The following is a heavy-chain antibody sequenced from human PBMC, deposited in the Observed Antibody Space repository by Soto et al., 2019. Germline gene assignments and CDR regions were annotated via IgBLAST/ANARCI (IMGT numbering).Heavy chain of an antibody. CDR1: GFTFSSYW. CDR3: ARGGGSDIVVVVAATHDYYYGMDV. CDR2: INSDGSST. Sequence: PGGSLRLSCAASGFTFSSYWMHWVRQAPGKGLVGVSRINSDGSSTSYADSVKGRFTISRDNAKNTLYLQMNSLRAEDTAVYYCARGGGSDIVVVVAATHDYYYGMDVWGQGTTVTVS. V-gene: IGHV3-74*01. D-gene: IGHD2-15*01. J-gene: IGHJ6*02.